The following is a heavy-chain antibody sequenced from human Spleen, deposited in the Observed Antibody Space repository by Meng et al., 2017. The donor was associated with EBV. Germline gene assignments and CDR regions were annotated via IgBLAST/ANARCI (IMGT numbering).Heavy chain of an antibody. CDR1: GYMFTDYY. CDR3: ARSIFSNDFFN. Sequence: QVQLVQSGAVVKKPGASVKVSCKASGYMFTDYYMHWVRQAPGQGLAWMGRINPSSGGTDSAQKFQGRVTMTRDTSISTAYMELTSLRSDDTAIYYCARSIFSNDFFNWGQGTLVTVSS. CDR2: INPSSGGT. D-gene: IGHD2-21*02. V-gene: IGHV1-2*06. J-gene: IGHJ4*02.